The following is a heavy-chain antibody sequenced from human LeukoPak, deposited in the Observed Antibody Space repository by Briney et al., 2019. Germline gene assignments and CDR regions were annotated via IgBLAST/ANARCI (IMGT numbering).Heavy chain of an antibody. V-gene: IGHV1-8*03. CDR1: GYTFTSYD. CDR2: MNPNSGNT. CDR3: ARGRLERRSPRYYMDV. D-gene: IGHD1-1*01. J-gene: IGHJ6*03. Sequence: ASVKVSCKASGYTFTSYDIKWVRQAPGQGLEWMGWMNPNSGNTDYAQKFQGRVTITRNTSISTAYMELSSLRSEDTAVYYCARGRLERRSPRYYMDVWGKGTTVTVSS.